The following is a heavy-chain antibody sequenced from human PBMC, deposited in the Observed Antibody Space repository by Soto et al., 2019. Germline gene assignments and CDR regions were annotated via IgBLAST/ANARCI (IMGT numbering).Heavy chain of an antibody. V-gene: IGHV4-39*01. D-gene: IGHD2-2*01. Sequence: SETLSLTCAVSGVSISSGPYCWGWIRQPPGEGLEWIGTFHYSENTNYNPSLESRVAISVDTSKNQFSLKVTSVTAADTAIYYCARLGGYCSSTSCYGYYAMDVWGQGTTLTVSS. J-gene: IGHJ6*02. CDR2: FHYSENT. CDR1: GVSISSGPYC. CDR3: ARLGGYCSSTSCYGYYAMDV.